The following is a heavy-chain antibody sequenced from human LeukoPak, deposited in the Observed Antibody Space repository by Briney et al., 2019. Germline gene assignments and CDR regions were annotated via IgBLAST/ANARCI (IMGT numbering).Heavy chain of an antibody. Sequence: SVKVSCKASGGTFSSYAISWVRQAPGQGLGWMGGIIPIFGTANYAQKFQGRVTITTDESTSTAYMELSSLRSEDTAVYYCARDQHPSSSWPYNWFDPWGQGTLVTVSS. V-gene: IGHV1-69*05. CDR1: GGTFSSYA. D-gene: IGHD6-13*01. J-gene: IGHJ5*02. CDR3: ARDQHPSSSWPYNWFDP. CDR2: IIPIFGTA.